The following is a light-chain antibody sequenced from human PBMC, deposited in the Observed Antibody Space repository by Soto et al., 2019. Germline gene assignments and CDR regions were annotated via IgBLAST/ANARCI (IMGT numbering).Light chain of an antibody. Sequence: QAVVTQPPSASGTPGQRVTISCSGSSSNIGSNTVNWYQQLPGTAPKLPIYSNNQRPSGVPDRFSGSKSGTSASLAISGLQSEDEADYYCAAWDDSLNGLYVFGTGTKVTVL. CDR1: SSNIGSNT. V-gene: IGLV1-44*01. CDR3: AAWDDSLNGLYV. J-gene: IGLJ1*01. CDR2: SNN.